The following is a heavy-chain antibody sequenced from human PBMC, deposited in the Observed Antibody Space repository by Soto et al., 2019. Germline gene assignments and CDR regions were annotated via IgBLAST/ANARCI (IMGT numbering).Heavy chain of an antibody. CDR1: GYTFTSYY. Sequence: GASVKVSCKASGYTFTSYYMHWVRQAPGQGLEWMGIINPSGGSTSYAQKFQGRVTMTRDTSTSTVYMELSSLRSEDTAVYYCAREIGYGSGSYIWFDPWGQGTLVNVSS. CDR3: AREIGYGSGSYIWFDP. CDR2: INPSGGST. J-gene: IGHJ5*02. V-gene: IGHV1-46*03. D-gene: IGHD3-10*01.